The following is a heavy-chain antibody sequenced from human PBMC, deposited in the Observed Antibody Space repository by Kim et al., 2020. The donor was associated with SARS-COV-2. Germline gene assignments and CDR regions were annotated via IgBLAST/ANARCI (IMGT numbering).Heavy chain of an antibody. V-gene: IGHV3-9*01. J-gene: IGHJ6*02. Sequence: VKGRFTISRDNAKNSLYLQMNSLRAEDTALYYCAKDAVGATIDYYGMDVWGQGTTVTVSS. D-gene: IGHD1-26*01. CDR3: AKDAVGATIDYYGMDV.